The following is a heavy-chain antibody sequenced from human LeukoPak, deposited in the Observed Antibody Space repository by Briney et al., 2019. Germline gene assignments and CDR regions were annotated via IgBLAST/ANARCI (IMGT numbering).Heavy chain of an antibody. Sequence: GGSLRLSCAASGFTFSSYGMHWVRQAPGKGLEWVAVISYDGSNKYYADSVKGRFTISRDNSKNTLYLQMNSLRAEDTAVYYCARDRGDLLTGYLDAFDIWGQGTMVTVSS. CDR2: ISYDGSNK. J-gene: IGHJ3*02. CDR3: ARDRGDLLTGYLDAFDI. V-gene: IGHV3-30*03. CDR1: GFTFSSYG. D-gene: IGHD3-9*01.